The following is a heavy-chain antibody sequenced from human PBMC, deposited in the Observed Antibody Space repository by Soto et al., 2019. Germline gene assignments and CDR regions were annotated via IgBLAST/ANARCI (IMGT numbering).Heavy chain of an antibody. CDR2: ISYGGST. V-gene: IGHV4-59*11. Sequence: PSETLSLTCTVSGGSMSSHYWTWLRQPPGKGLEWIGYISYGGSTYYNPSLKSRVTISADTSRNQFSLKLSSVIAADTAAYYCARADPDASVGYWGQGTLVTVSS. J-gene: IGHJ4*02. CDR3: ARADPDASVGY. D-gene: IGHD3-16*01. CDR1: GGSMSSHY.